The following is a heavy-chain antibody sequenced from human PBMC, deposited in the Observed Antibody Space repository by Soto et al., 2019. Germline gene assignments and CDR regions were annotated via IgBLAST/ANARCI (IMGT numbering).Heavy chain of an antibody. CDR3: ASSPTVADFDY. J-gene: IGHJ4*02. CDR1: GFTFSSYW. CDR2: IKQDGSEK. V-gene: IGHV3-7*01. D-gene: IGHD6-19*01. Sequence: GGSLRLSCAASGFTFSSYWMNWVRQAPGKGLEWVATIKQDGSEKYYADSVKGRFTISRDNAKNSLYLQINSLRAEDTAVYYCASSPTVADFDYWDQGTLVTVSS.